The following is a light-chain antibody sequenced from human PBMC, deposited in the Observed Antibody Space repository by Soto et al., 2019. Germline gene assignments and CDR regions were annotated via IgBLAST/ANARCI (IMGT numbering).Light chain of an antibody. J-gene: IGLJ2*01. Sequence: QPVLTQPPSASVSLGASVTLTCTLSSGYSNYKVDWYQQRPGKGPRFVMRVGTGGIVGSKGDGIPDRFSVLGSGLNRYLTIKNIQEEDESDYHCGADHGSGSNFDVVFGGGTKVTVL. CDR1: SGYSNYK. CDR3: GADHGSGSNFDVV. CDR2: VGTGGIVG. V-gene: IGLV9-49*01.